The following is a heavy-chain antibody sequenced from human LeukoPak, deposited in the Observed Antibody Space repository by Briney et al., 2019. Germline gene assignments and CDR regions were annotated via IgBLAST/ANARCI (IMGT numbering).Heavy chain of an antibody. CDR1: GGSISSSSYY. D-gene: IGHD2-21*01. CDR3: ASGRGAYCGGDCYYTGRFDY. CDR2: IYYSGST. V-gene: IGHV4-39*01. Sequence: PSETLSLTCTVSGGSISSSSYYWGWIRQPPGKGLEWIGSIYYSGSTYYNPSLKSRVTISVDTSKNQFSLKLSSVTAADTAVYYCASGRGAYCGGDCYYTGRFDYWGQGTLVTVSS. J-gene: IGHJ4*02.